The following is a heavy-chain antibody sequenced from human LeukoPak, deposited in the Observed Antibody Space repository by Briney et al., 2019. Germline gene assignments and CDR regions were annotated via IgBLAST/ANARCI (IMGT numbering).Heavy chain of an antibody. D-gene: IGHD2-2*02. CDR3: ARDRGYCSSTSCYSSNWFDP. V-gene: IGHV1-69*04. CDR1: GYTVTSYG. Sequence: GASVKVSCKASGYTVTSYGISWVRQAPGQGLEWMGRIIPILGIANYAQKFQGRVTITANKSTSTAYMELSSLRSEDTAVYYCARDRGYCSSTSCYSSNWFDPWGQGTLVTVSS. J-gene: IGHJ5*02. CDR2: IIPILGIA.